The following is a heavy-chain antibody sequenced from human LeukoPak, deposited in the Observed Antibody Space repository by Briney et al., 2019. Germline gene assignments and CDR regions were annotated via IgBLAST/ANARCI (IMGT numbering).Heavy chain of an antibody. CDR1: GFTFSSYS. D-gene: IGHD3-22*01. Sequence: PGGSLRLSCAASGFTFSSYSMNWVRQAPGKGLEWVANIKQDGSEKYYVDSVKGRFTISRDNAKNSLYLQMNSLGAEDTAVYYCASGWLSVDYWGQGTLVTVSS. CDR3: ASGWLSVDY. CDR2: IKQDGSEK. J-gene: IGHJ4*02. V-gene: IGHV3-7*01.